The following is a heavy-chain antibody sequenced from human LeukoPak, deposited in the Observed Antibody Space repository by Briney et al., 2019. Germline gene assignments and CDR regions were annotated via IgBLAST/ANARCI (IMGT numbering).Heavy chain of an antibody. CDR1: GFTFSSYW. CDR2: IKQDGSEK. V-gene: IGHV3-7*01. CDR3: ARWGYYDSSGYPLDPDAFDI. J-gene: IGHJ3*02. Sequence: GSLRLSCAASGFTFSSYWVSWVRQAPGKGLEWVANIKQDGSEKYYVDSVKGRFTISRDNAKNSLYLQMNSLRAEDTAVYYCARWGYYDSSGYPLDPDAFDIWGQGTMVTVSS. D-gene: IGHD3-22*01.